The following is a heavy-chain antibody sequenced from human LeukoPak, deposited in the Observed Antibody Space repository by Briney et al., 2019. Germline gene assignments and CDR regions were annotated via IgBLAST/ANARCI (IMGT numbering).Heavy chain of an antibody. CDR1: GFTFSSYS. Sequence: GGSLRLSCAASGFTFSSYSMNWVRQAPGKGLEWVSSISSSSSYIYYADSVKGRFTISRDNAKNSLYLQMNSLRAEDTAVYYCARHEGSGWHLDYWGQGTLVTVSS. J-gene: IGHJ4*02. CDR2: ISSSSSYI. CDR3: ARHEGSGWHLDY. D-gene: IGHD6-19*01. V-gene: IGHV3-21*01.